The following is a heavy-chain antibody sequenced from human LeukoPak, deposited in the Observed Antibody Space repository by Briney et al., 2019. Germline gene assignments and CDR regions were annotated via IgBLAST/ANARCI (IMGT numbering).Heavy chain of an antibody. CDR3: ARDIDSGFYFDP. Sequence: SETLSLTCTDSGASISSGSYFWAWIRQPPGKGLERIGSINYSGKTYYNPSLGSRVTLSVDASKNQFSLKLNSVTAADTAVYYCARDIDSGFYFDPWGQGILATVSS. V-gene: IGHV4-39*07. J-gene: IGHJ4*02. CDR1: GASISSGSYF. CDR2: INYSGKT. D-gene: IGHD6-19*01.